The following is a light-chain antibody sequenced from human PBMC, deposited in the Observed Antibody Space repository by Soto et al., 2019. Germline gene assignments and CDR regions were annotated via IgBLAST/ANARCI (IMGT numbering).Light chain of an antibody. V-gene: IGLV1-47*01. CDR1: SSNIGSNY. CDR3: AAWDDSLSGFV. J-gene: IGLJ7*01. CDR2: RNN. Sequence: QSVLTQPPSASGTPGQRVTISCSGSSSNIGSNYVYWYQQLPGTAPKLLIYRNNQRPSGVPDLFSGSKSGTSASLAISGLRSEDEADYYCAAWDDSLSGFVFGGGTQLTVL.